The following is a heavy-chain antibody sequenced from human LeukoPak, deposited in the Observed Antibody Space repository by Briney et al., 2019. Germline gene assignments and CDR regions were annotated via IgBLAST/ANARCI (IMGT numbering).Heavy chain of an antibody. CDR3: AKEPYSGSSYYYYYMDV. D-gene: IGHD1-26*01. J-gene: IGHJ6*03. V-gene: IGHV3-74*01. Sequence: GGSLRLSCAASGLTFSRYWMSWVRQAPGKGLVWVSRTNTDGSSTNYADSVRGRFTISRDNVKNTLYLQMNSLRAEDTAVYYCAKEPYSGSSYYYYYMDVWGKGTTVTVSS. CDR2: TNTDGSST. CDR1: GLTFSRYW.